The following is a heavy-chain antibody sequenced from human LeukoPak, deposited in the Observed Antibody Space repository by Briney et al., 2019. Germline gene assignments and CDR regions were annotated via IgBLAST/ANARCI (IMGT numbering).Heavy chain of an antibody. D-gene: IGHD5-24*01. CDR2: ITSSGDTI. CDR3: ATQDGAIGNMAFDN. Sequence: GGSLRLSCTTSVFPFSRYSMNWVRQAPGKGLEWVSYITSSGDTIYYADSVKGRFTISRDNAKNSVYLQMNSLRPEDSAVYYCATQDGAIGNMAFDNWGQGTLVTVSA. J-gene: IGHJ4*02. V-gene: IGHV3-48*01. CDR1: VFPFSRYS.